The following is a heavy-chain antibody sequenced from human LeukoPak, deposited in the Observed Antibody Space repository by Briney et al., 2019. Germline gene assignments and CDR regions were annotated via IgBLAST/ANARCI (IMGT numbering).Heavy chain of an antibody. CDR1: GYSFTSYW. CDR2: IYPGDSDT. J-gene: IGHJ4*02. CDR3: ARQVSGVWGSYRYFDY. V-gene: IGHV5-51*01. Sequence: PGESLKISCKSSGYSFTSYWIGWVRQMPGKGLEWMGIIYPGDSDTRYSPSFQGQVTISADKSISTAYLQWSSLKASDTAMYYCARQVSGVWGSYRYFDYWGQGTLVTVSS. D-gene: IGHD3-16*02.